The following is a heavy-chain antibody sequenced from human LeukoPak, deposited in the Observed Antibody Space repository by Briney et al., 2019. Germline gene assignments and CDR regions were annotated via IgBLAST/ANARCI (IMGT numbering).Heavy chain of an antibody. D-gene: IGHD3-3*01. V-gene: IGHV3-23*01. CDR1: GFTFSSYA. CDR2: ISGSGGST. CDR3: AKPSRGVTIFPDPPDS. J-gene: IGHJ4*02. Sequence: GGSLRLSCAASGFTFSSYAMSWVRQAPGKGLELVSVISGSGGSTYYADSVKGRFTIPRDNSKNTLYLHMNSLRAEDTAVYYCAKPSRGVTIFPDPPDSWGQGTLVTVSS.